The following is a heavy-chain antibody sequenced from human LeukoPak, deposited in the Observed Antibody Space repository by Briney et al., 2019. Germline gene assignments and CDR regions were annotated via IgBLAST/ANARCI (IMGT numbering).Heavy chain of an antibody. CDR1: GGSISSNY. D-gene: IGHD1-26*01. CDR3: ARLASGSYGPLTPFDY. Sequence: SETLSLTCTVSGGSISSNYWSWIRQPAGKGLEWIGLIYTSGSTNYNPSLKSRVIMSVDTSKNRFSLRLSSVTAADTAVYYSARLASGSYGPLTPFDYWGQGTLVTVSS. CDR2: IYTSGST. V-gene: IGHV4-4*07. J-gene: IGHJ4*02.